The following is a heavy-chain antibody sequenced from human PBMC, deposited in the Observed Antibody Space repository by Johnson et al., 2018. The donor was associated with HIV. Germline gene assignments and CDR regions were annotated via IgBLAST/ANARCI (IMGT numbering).Heavy chain of an antibody. V-gene: IGHV3-20*04. CDR1: GFTFDDYG. J-gene: IGHJ3*02. Sequence: QLVESGGGVVRPGGSLRLSCAASGFTFDDYGMSWVRQVLGKGLEWVSGINWNGGSTGYADSVKGRFTISRDNAKNSLYLQMSSLRAEDTALYYCAKDRAVARWDAFDIWGQGTMVTVSS. CDR3: AKDRAVARWDAFDI. D-gene: IGHD6-19*01. CDR2: INWNGGST.